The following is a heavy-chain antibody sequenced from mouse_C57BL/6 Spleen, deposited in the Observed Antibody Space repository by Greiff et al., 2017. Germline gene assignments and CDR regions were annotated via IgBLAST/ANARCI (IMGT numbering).Heavy chain of an antibody. CDR3: ARADNYGSNWFAY. J-gene: IGHJ3*01. Sequence: QVQLKQSGAELMKPGASVKLSCKATGYTFTGYWIEWVKQRPGHGLEWIGEILPGSGSTNYNEKFKGKATFTADTSSNTAYMQLSSLTTEDSAIYYCARADNYGSNWFAYWGQGTLVTVSA. D-gene: IGHD1-1*01. CDR1: GYTFTGYW. V-gene: IGHV1-9*01. CDR2: ILPGSGST.